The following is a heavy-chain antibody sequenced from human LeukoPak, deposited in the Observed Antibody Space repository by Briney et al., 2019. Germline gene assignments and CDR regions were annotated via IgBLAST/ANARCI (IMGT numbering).Heavy chain of an antibody. CDR1: GGSISSGGYS. D-gene: IGHD4-17*01. Sequence: SETLSLTCAVSGGSISSGGYSWSWILQPPGKGLEWIGYIYHSGSTYYNPSLKSRVTISVDRSKNQFSLKLSSVTAADTAVYYCATVTNRYYYYGMDVWGQGTTVTVSS. V-gene: IGHV4-30-2*01. J-gene: IGHJ6*02. CDR3: ATVTNRYYYYGMDV. CDR2: IYHSGST.